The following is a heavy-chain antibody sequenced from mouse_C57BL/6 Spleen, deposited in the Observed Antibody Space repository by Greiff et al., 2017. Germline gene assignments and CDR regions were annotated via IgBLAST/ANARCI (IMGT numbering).Heavy chain of an antibody. Sequence: VQLKESGAELVRPGSSVKMSCKTSGYTFTSYGINWVKQRPGQGLEWIGYIYIGNGYTEYNEKFKGKATLTSDTSSSTAYMQLSSLTSEDSAIYFCARYYYGSSYGYFDVWGTGTTVTVSS. V-gene: IGHV1-58*01. CDR1: GYTFTSYG. CDR2: IYIGNGYT. J-gene: IGHJ1*03. CDR3: ARYYYGSSYGYFDV. D-gene: IGHD1-1*01.